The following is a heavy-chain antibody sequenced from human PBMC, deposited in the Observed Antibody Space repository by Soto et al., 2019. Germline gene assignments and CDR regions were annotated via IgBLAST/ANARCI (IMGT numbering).Heavy chain of an antibody. J-gene: IGHJ5*02. D-gene: IGHD6-19*01. V-gene: IGHV3-30-3*01. CDR1: VFTFSSYA. Sequence: QVQLVESGGGVVQPGRSLRLSCAASVFTFSSYAMHWVRQAPGKGLEWVAVISYDGSNKYYADSVKGPFTISRDNSKNTLYLQMNSLRAEDTALYYCARSAVAGTWSWFDPWGQGTLVIVSS. CDR3: ARSAVAGTWSWFDP. CDR2: ISYDGSNK.